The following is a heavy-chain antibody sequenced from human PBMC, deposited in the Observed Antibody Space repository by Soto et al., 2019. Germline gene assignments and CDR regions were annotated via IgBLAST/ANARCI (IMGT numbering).Heavy chain of an antibody. J-gene: IGHJ4*02. CDR1: GYSFRTYT. D-gene: IGHD2-8*01. CDR3: AKDRHPDGRWPFDH. Sequence: GGSLRHSSAASGYSFRTYTMIWVRKAQGKAQTWVTCIYGGDGGETFYTDSVRCRFTISTDNSINTLHLQMNRLRTDETAIYYCAKDRHPDGRWPFDHWGQGTLVTVSS. V-gene: IGHV3-23*01. CDR2: IYGGDGGET.